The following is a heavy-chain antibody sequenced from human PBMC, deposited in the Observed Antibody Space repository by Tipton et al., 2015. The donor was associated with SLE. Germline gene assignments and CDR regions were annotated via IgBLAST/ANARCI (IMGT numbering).Heavy chain of an antibody. V-gene: IGHV4-38-2*01. CDR1: GYSISSGYY. D-gene: IGHD2-21*01. Sequence: TLSLTCAVSGYSISSGYYWGWIRQPPGKGLEWIGSIYHSGSTYYNPSLKSRVTISVDTSKNQFSLKLSSVTAADTAVYYCARGVVVIAPYAFDIWGQGTMVTVSS. CDR3: ARGVVVIAPYAFDI. J-gene: IGHJ3*02. CDR2: IYHSGST.